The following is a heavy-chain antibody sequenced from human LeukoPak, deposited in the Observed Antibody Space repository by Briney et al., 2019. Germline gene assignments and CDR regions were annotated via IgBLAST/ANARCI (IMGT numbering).Heavy chain of an antibody. Sequence: SVKVSCNASGGTFSSYAISWVRQAPGQGLEWMGGIFPIFGTANYAQKFQGRVTITADESTSTAYMELSSLRSEDTAVYYCARGGLCSSTSCYWNFDYWGQGTLVTVSS. D-gene: IGHD2-2*01. CDR3: ARGGLCSSTSCYWNFDY. J-gene: IGHJ4*02. V-gene: IGHV1-69*01. CDR1: GGTFSSYA. CDR2: IFPIFGTA.